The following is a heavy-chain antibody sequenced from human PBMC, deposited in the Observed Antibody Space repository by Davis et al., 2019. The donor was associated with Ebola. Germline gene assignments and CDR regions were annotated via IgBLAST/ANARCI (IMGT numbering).Heavy chain of an antibody. CDR3: ARRILGDSRGAVDV. CDR1: RFTFSDYN. D-gene: IGHD2-21*02. V-gene: IGHV3-21*01. J-gene: IGHJ6*02. CDR2: ISSISKYI. Sequence: GESLKISCTASRFTFSDYNMNWVRQAPGKGLEWVSSISSISKYIYYADSVKGRFTISRDDAKDLLFLHMDSLRDGDTAVYYCARRILGDSRGAVDVWGQGTTVTVSS.